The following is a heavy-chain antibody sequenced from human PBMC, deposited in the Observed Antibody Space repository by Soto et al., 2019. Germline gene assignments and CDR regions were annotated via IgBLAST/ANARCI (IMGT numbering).Heavy chain of an antibody. CDR2: IYYSGST. Sequence: SETLSLTCTVSGGSISSYYWSWIRQPPGKGLEWIGYIYYSGSTNYNPSLKSRVTISVDTSKNQFSLKLSSVTAADTAVYYCARAGRRGWFDPWGQGTLVTVS. CDR3: ARAGRRGWFDP. D-gene: IGHD1-1*01. V-gene: IGHV4-59*01. J-gene: IGHJ5*02. CDR1: GGSISSYY.